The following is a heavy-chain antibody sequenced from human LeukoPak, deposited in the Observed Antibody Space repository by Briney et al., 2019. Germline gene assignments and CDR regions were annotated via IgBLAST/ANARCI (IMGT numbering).Heavy chain of an antibody. J-gene: IGHJ5*02. CDR3: ARGRYDFWSGSDTNWFDP. D-gene: IGHD3-3*01. CDR1: GYTFTSYD. CDR2: MNPNSGNT. V-gene: IGHV1-8*01. Sequence: ASVKVSCKASGYTFTSYDINWVRQATGQGLEWMGWMNPNSGNTGYAQKFQGRVTMTRNTSISTAYMELSSLRSEDTAVYYCARGRYDFWSGSDTNWFDPWGQGTLVTVSS.